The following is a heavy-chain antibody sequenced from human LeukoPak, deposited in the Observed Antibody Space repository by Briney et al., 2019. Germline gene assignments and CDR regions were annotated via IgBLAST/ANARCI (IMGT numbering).Heavy chain of an antibody. CDR1: GYTFTSYG. V-gene: IGHV1-69*04. CDR3: ASGPIAAAGTNYGMDV. D-gene: IGHD6-13*01. CDR2: IIPILGIA. J-gene: IGHJ6*02. Sequence: SVKVSCKASGYTFTSYGISWVRQAPGQGLEWMGRIIPILGIANYAQKFQGRVTITADKSTSTAYMEPSSLRSEDTAVYYCASGPIAAAGTNYGMDVWGQGTTVTVSS.